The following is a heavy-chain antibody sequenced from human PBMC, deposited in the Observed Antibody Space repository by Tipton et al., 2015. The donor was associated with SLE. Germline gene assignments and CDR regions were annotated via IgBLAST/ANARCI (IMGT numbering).Heavy chain of an antibody. CDR3: ARGPTPPFGSGWYSFDY. V-gene: IGHV4-34*01. J-gene: IGHJ4*02. CDR2: INHIGST. CDR1: GGSSGGYY. Sequence: TLSLTCTVYGGSSGGYYCNWIRQSPGKGLEWIGEINHIGSTNYNPSLKSRVTVSVDTSKNQVSLNLTSVTAADTAVYYCARGPTPPFGSGWYSFDYWGQGTLVTVSS. D-gene: IGHD6-19*01.